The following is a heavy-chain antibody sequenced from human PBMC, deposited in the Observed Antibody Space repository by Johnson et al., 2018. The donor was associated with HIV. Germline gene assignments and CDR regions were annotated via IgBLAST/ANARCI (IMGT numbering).Heavy chain of an antibody. CDR1: GFTFSSYA. Sequence: QVRLVESGGGVVRPGGSLRLSCAASGFTFSSYAMHWVRQAPGKGLEWVAVISYDGSNKYYADSVKGRFTISRDNSKNTLYLQMNSLRAEDTAVYYCVRELPYYYETNNYTLDAFDIWGQGTMVTVSS. D-gene: IGHD3-22*01. V-gene: IGHV3-30*04. CDR2: ISYDGSNK. CDR3: VRELPYYYETNNYTLDAFDI. J-gene: IGHJ3*02.